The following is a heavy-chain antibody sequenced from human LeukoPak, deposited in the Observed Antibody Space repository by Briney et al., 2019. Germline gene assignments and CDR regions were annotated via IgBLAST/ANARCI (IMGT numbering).Heavy chain of an antibody. CDR2: INSDGSST. CDR3: ATHDYAAAFDI. D-gene: IGHD4-17*01. Sequence: PGGSLRLSCAASGFTFSSYWMHWVRQAPGKGLVWVSRINSDGSSTSYADSVKGRFTISRDNAKNTLYLQMNSLRAEDTAVYHCATHDYAAAFDIWGQGTMVTVSS. CDR1: GFTFSSYW. V-gene: IGHV3-74*01. J-gene: IGHJ3*02.